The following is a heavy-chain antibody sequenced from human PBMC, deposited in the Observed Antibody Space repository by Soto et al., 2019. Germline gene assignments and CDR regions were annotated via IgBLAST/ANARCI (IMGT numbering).Heavy chain of an antibody. CDR1: GGSISSSSYY. Sequence: SETLSLTCTVSGGSISSSSYYWGWIRQPPGKGLEWIGSIYYSGSTYYNPSLKSRVTISVDTSKNQFSLKLSSVTAADTAVYYCARQRIAAAVRYFDYWGQGTLVTVSS. J-gene: IGHJ4*02. CDR2: IYYSGST. V-gene: IGHV4-39*01. CDR3: ARQRIAAAVRYFDY. D-gene: IGHD6-13*01.